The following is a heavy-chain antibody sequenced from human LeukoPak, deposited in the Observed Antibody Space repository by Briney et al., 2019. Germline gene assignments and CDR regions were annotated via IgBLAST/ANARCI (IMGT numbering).Heavy chain of an antibody. V-gene: IGHV1-69*04. CDR2: IIPILGIA. D-gene: IGHD3-22*01. Sequence: SVNVSCKASGGTFSSYAISWVRQAPGQGLEWMGRIIPILGIANYAQKFQGRVTITADKSTSTAYMELSSLRSEDTAVYYCARGGYDSSGYYWDYWGQGTLVTVSS. J-gene: IGHJ4*02. CDR3: ARGGYDSSGYYWDY. CDR1: GGTFSSYA.